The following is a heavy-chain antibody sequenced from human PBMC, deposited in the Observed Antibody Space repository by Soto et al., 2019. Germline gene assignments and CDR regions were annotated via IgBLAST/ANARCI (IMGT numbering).Heavy chain of an antibody. D-gene: IGHD3-16*01. CDR2: ISAYNGNT. CDR1: GFTFTSYA. CDR3: ARDFTGWPPDGVDS. V-gene: IGHV1-18*01. Sequence: QVHLVQSGAEVKKPGASVKVSCKASGFTFTSYAITWVRQAPGQGLEWMGWISAYNGNTNYAQKLQGRVTMITDTSTSTAYMELGSLTSDDTAVYYCARDFTGWPPDGVDSWGQGTLVTVSS. J-gene: IGHJ4*02.